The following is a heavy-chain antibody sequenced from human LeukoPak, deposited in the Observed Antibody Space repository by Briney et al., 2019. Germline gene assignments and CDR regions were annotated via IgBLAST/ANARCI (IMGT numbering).Heavy chain of an antibody. V-gene: IGHV4-34*01. D-gene: IGHD3-10*01. Sequence: PSETLSLTCAVYGGSFSGYYWSWIRQPPGKGLEWIGEINHSGSTNYNPSLKSRVTISVDTSKNQFSLKLSSVTAADTAVYYCARHRKYYGSGSYLNWYFDLWGRGTLVTVSS. J-gene: IGHJ2*01. CDR2: INHSGST. CDR3: ARHRKYYGSGSYLNWYFDL. CDR1: GGSFSGYY.